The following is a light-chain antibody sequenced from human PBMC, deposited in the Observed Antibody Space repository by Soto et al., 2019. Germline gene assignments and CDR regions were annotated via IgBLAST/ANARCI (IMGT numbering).Light chain of an antibody. V-gene: IGLV4-69*01. CDR2: LNRVGSH. CDR3: QTWGTGIVI. J-gene: IGLJ2*01. CDR1: SGHSNYA. Sequence: QSVLTQSPSASASLGASVTLTCTLTSGHSNYAIAWHQQQPEKGPRYLMKLNRVGSHSKGDGIPNRFSGSSSGAERYLTISSLQSEDEADYYCQTWGTGIVIFGGGTKRPVL.